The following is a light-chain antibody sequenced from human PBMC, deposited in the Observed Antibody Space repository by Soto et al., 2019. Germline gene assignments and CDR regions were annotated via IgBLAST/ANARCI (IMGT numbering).Light chain of an antibody. J-gene: IGKJ2*01. CDR3: QQSYQAPHA. CDR2: AAS. CDR1: QGVSAY. Sequence: DIPMPQSPSSLPASVGDSVTITCRASQGVSAYLLWYQQRQGTAPKLLIYAASNLLSGVPSRFSGRGTGTRHTLTISSLQPEDFATYYCQQSYQAPHACGQGTKLEAK. V-gene: IGKV1-39*01.